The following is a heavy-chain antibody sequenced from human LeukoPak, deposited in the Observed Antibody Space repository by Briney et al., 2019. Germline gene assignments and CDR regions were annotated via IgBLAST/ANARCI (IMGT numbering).Heavy chain of an antibody. J-gene: IGHJ4*02. Sequence: PGRSLRLSCAASGFTFSSYAMHWVRQAPGKGLEWVAFIRYDGSNKYYADSVKGRFTISRDNSKNTLYLQMNSLRAEDTAVYYCAKEDQVKIVGAGPDGNWGQGTLVTVSS. CDR3: AKEDQVKIVGAGPDGN. CDR2: IRYDGSNK. D-gene: IGHD3-22*01. V-gene: IGHV3-30*02. CDR1: GFTFSSYA.